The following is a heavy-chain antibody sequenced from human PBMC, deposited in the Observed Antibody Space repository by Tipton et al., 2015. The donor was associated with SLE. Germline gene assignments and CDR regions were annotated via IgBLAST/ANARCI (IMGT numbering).Heavy chain of an antibody. Sequence: SLRLSCAASGFTFSNAWMSWVRQAPGKGLEWVGRIKSKTDGGTTDYAAPVKGRFTISRDDSKNTLYLQMNSLKTEDTAVYYCITDRCITIFGVVIEACYYYYMDVWGKGTTVTVSS. CDR1: GFTFSNAW. CDR2: IKSKTDGGTT. CDR3: ITDRCITIFGVVIEACYYYYMDV. D-gene: IGHD3-3*01. V-gene: IGHV3-15*01. J-gene: IGHJ6*03.